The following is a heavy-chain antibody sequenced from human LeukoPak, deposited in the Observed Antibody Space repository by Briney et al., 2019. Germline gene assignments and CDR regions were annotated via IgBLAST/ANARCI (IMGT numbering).Heavy chain of an antibody. V-gene: IGHV6-1*01. CDR3: ARADSYASRSYYFDY. D-gene: IGHD3-22*01. J-gene: IGHJ4*02. CDR2: TYYRSKWYN. CDR1: GDRVSSNSAA. Sequence: SQTLSLTCAISGDRVSSNSAAWNWIRQSPSRGLEWLGRTYYRSKWYNDYAVSVKSRMAINPDTSKNQFSLQLNSVPPEDTAVYYCARADSYASRSYYFDYWGQGTLVTVSS.